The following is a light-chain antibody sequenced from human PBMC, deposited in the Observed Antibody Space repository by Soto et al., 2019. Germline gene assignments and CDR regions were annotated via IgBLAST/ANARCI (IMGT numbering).Light chain of an antibody. Sequence: QSPLTQAASVSGSLGQSVTISFTGTMSDVGGYNYLSWYQQNPGKAPKVMIYEVSNRPSGVSSRFSGSKSGNTASLTISGLQAEDEADYYCRSYRSIGSLVFGTGTKVTVL. CDR3: RSYRSIGSLV. CDR1: MSDVGGYNY. J-gene: IGLJ1*01. CDR2: EVS. V-gene: IGLV2-14*01.